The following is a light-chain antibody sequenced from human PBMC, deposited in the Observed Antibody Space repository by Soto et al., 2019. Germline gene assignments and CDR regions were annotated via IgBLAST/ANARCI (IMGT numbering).Light chain of an antibody. CDR2: GAS. CDR1: QSVSSN. V-gene: IGKV3-15*01. J-gene: IGKJ1*01. CDR3: QQYNNSWT. Sequence: EIVMTQSPATLSVSPGERATLSCRASQSVSSNLAWYQQKPGQAPRLLFYGASTRATGIPARFSGSGSGTEFTLTISSLQSEDFAVYYCQQYNNSWTFGQGTKVEIK.